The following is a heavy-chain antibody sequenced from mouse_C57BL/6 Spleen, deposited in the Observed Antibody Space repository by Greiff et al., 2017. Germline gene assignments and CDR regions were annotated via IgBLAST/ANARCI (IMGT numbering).Heavy chain of an antibody. CDR1: GFSFNTYA. CDR2: IRSKSNNYAT. J-gene: IGHJ1*03. Sequence: EVQRVESGGGLVQPKGSLKLSCAASGFSFNTYAMNWVRQAPGKGLEWVARIRSKSNNYATYYADSVKDRFTISRDDSESMLYLQMNNLKTEDTAMYYCVRELPGFFDVWGTGTTVTVSS. V-gene: IGHV10-1*01. CDR3: VRELPGFFDV. D-gene: IGHD1-1*01.